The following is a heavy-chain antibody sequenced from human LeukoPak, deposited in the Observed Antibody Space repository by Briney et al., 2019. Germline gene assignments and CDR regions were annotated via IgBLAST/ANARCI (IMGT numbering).Heavy chain of an antibody. Sequence: SETLSLTCAVSGGSISSGGYSWSWIRQPPGKGLEWIGYIYHSGSTYYNPSLKSRVTISVDTSKKQFSLKLSSVTAADTAIYYCARETAAAGSFIAINDYWGQGTLVTVSS. CDR3: ARETAAAGSFIAINDY. V-gene: IGHV4-30-2*01. J-gene: IGHJ4*02. CDR2: IYHSGST. D-gene: IGHD6-13*01. CDR1: GGSISSGGYS.